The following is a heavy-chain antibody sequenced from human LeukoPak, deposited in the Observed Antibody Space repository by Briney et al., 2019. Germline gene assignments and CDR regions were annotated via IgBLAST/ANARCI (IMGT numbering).Heavy chain of an antibody. CDR2: INHSGST. CDR1: GGSFSGYY. CDR3: ARGPGLAYSSSWAGYGTSLDY. V-gene: IGHV4-34*01. D-gene: IGHD6-13*01. Sequence: SETLSLTCAVYGGSFSGYYWSWIRQPPGKGLEWIGEINHSGSTNYNPSLKSRVTISVDTSKNPFSLKLSSVTAADTAVYYCARGPGLAYSSSWAGYGTSLDYWGQGTLVTVSS. J-gene: IGHJ4*02.